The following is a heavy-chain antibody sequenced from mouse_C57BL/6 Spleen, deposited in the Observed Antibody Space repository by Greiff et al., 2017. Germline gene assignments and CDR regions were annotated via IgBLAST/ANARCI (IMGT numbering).Heavy chain of an antibody. Sequence: QVQLQQSGAELVRPGASVKMSCKASGYTFTSYNMHWVKQTPRQGLEWIGAIYPGNGGTPYNQKFKGKATLTVDKYSSTAYMQLSSLTSEDSAVYFCARSEAYYSNYEGAWFAYWGQGTLVTVSA. CDR3: ARSEAYYSNYEGAWFAY. V-gene: IGHV1-12*01. D-gene: IGHD2-5*01. J-gene: IGHJ3*01. CDR2: IYPGNGGT. CDR1: GYTFTSYN.